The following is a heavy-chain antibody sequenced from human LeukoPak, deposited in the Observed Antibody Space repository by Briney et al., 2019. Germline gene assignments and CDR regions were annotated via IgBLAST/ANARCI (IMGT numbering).Heavy chain of an antibody. J-gene: IGHJ4*02. V-gene: IGHV4-59*08. CDR3: ARHEPPGARRHLDY. D-gene: IGHD1-14*01. CDR1: GGSISSSY. CDR2: IYNTGTT. Sequence: SETLSLTCNVSGGSISSSYWSWIRQPPGKGLEWVGYIYNTGTTNYNPSLNSRVTISVDTSKNQLPLRLSSVTAADTAVYYCARHEPPGARRHLDYWGQGTPVTVSS.